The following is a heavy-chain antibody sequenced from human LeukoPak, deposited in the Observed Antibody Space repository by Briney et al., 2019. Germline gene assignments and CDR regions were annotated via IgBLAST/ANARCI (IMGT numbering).Heavy chain of an antibody. V-gene: IGHV4-59*01. Sequence: SETLSLTCTVSGGSISSYYWSWIRQPPGKGLEWIGYIYYTGNTNYNPSLKSRVAISVDTPKNQFSLKLSSVTAADTAVYYCARDRLQLQSWGQGTLVTVSS. D-gene: IGHD1-1*01. CDR3: ARDRLQLQS. CDR1: GGSISSYY. J-gene: IGHJ5*02. CDR2: IYYTGNT.